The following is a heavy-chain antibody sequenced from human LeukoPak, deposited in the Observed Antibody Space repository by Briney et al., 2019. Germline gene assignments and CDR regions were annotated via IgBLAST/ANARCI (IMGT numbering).Heavy chain of an antibody. D-gene: IGHD3-22*01. CDR2: IRYDGSNK. V-gene: IGHV3-30*02. J-gene: IGHJ4*02. CDR1: GFTFSSYG. Sequence: GGSLRLSCAASGFTFSSYGMHWVRQAPGKGLEWVAFIRYDGSNKYYADSVKGRFTISRDNSKNTLYLQMNSLRAEDTAVYYCARQDYYDSSGYYPPLDYWGQETLVTVSS. CDR3: ARQDYYDSSGYYPPLDY.